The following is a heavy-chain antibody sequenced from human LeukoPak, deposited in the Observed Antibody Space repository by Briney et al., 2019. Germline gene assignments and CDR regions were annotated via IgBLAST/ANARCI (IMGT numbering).Heavy chain of an antibody. Sequence: VKVSCKVSGYTLTELAMHWVRQARGKGLEWMGCFDAGDGETIYAQKFQGRVTITKDTSTSTAYMELSSLRSEDTAVYYCAIILQRVALLDNFHLWGQGTLVRVPS. CDR3: AIILQRVALLDNFHL. J-gene: IGHJ4*02. CDR1: GYTLTELA. CDR2: FDAGDGET. V-gene: IGHV1-24*01. D-gene: IGHD3-3*02.